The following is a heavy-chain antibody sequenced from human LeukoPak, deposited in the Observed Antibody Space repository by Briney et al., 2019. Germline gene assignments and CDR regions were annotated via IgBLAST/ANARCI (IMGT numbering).Heavy chain of an antibody. Sequence: PGGSLRLSCAASGFTFRSYWMHWVRQAPGKGLVWVSRINRDGSSTNYADSVKGRFTISRDNAKNSLYLQMNSLRAEDTAVYYCARDHYGYYGSGSYRRFDYWGQGTLVTVSS. J-gene: IGHJ4*02. CDR1: GFTFRSYW. CDR3: ARDHYGYYGSGSYRRFDY. V-gene: IGHV3-74*01. CDR2: INRDGSST. D-gene: IGHD3-10*01.